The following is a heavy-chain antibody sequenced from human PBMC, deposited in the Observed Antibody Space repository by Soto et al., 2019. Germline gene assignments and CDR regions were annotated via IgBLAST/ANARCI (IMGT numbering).Heavy chain of an antibody. CDR1: GGSVSSGSYY. CDR2: IYYSGST. V-gene: IGHV4-61*01. D-gene: IGHD6-6*01. J-gene: IGHJ5*02. CDR3: ARERDSSSFYGWFDP. Sequence: QVQLQESGPGLVKPSETLSLTCTVSGGSVSSGSYYWSWIRQPPGKGLEWIGYIYYSGSTNYNPSLKSRVTISVDTSKNQFSLKLSSVTAADTVVYYCARERDSSSFYGWFDPWGQGTLVTVSS.